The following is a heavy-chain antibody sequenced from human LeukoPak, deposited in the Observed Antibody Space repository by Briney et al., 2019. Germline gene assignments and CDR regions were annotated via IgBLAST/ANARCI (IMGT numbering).Heavy chain of an antibody. CDR1: GGSISSYY. Sequence: PSETLSLTCTVSGGSISSYYWSWIRQPPGKGLEWIGYIYYSGSTNYNPSLKSRVTISVDTSKNQFSLKLSSVTAADTAVYYCARRGDYVWGSYRQYYFDYWGQGTLVTVSS. V-gene: IGHV4-59*08. CDR2: IYYSGST. D-gene: IGHD3-16*02. J-gene: IGHJ4*02. CDR3: ARRGDYVWGSYRQYYFDY.